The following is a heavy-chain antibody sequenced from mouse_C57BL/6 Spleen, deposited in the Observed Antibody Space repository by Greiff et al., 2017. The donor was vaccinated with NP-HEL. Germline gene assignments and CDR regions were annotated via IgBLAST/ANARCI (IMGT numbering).Heavy chain of an antibody. CDR3: ARTTVVAKGFAD. CDR1: GYTFTSYW. J-gene: IGHJ3*01. D-gene: IGHD1-1*01. Sequence: QVQLQQPGAELVKPGASVKLSCKASGYTFTSYWMQWVKQRPGQGLEWIGEIDPSDSYTNYNQKFKGKATLTVDTSSSTAYMQLSSLTSEDSAVDYCARTTVVAKGFADWGQGTLVTVSA. CDR2: IDPSDSYT. V-gene: IGHV1-50*01.